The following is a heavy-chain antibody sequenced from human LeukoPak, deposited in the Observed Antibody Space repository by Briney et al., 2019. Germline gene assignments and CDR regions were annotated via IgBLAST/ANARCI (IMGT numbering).Heavy chain of an antibody. D-gene: IGHD3-22*01. CDR3: ARVLNQVTTYGSSGYYDSGAFDV. CDR2: ISSSSSYI. CDR1: AFTFSTYT. V-gene: IGHV3-21*01. J-gene: IGHJ3*01. Sequence: GGSLRLSCAASAFTFSTYTMNWVRQAPGKGLEWVSSISSSSSYIYHADSVKGRFTVSRDNAKNSLYLQMNSLRVEDTAVYYCARVLNQVTTYGSSGYYDSGAFDVWGQGTMVTVSS.